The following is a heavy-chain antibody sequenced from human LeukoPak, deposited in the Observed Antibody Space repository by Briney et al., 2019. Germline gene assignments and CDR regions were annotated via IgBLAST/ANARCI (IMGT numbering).Heavy chain of an antibody. J-gene: IGHJ4*02. Sequence: SETLSLTCTVSGYSISSGYYWGWIRQPPGKGLEWIGSIYHSGGTYYNPSLKSRVTISVDTSKNQFSLKLSSVTAADTAVYYCARLGEYGDYVAFDYWGQGTLVTVSS. CDR1: GYSISSGYY. CDR2: IYHSGGT. CDR3: ARLGEYGDYVAFDY. V-gene: IGHV4-38-2*02. D-gene: IGHD4-17*01.